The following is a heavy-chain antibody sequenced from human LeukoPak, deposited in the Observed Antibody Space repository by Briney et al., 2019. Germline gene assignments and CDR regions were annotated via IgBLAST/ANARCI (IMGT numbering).Heavy chain of an antibody. V-gene: IGHV3-30*03. CDR2: ISYDGSNK. Sequence: GGSLRLSCAASGFTFSSYGMHWVRQAPGKGLEWVAVISYDGSNKYYADSVKGRFTISRDNSNNTLYLHLNSPRAEDTAVYYCARDPSPSTTWFPFDSWGQGTLVTVSS. CDR3: ARDPSPSTTWFPFDS. D-gene: IGHD2-2*01. CDR1: GFTFSSYG. J-gene: IGHJ4*02.